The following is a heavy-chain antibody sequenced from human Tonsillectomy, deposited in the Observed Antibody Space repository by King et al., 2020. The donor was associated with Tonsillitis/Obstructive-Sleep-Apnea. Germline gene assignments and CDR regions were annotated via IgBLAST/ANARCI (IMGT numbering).Heavy chain of an antibody. J-gene: IGHJ4*02. Sequence: LQLQESGPGLVKPSETLSLTCTVSGGSISSYYWSWIRQPPGKGLEWIGYIYYSGSTNYNPSLKSRVTISVDTSKNKFSLKLSSVTAADTAVYYCARTEATIVTHYFDNWGQGTLVTVSS. CDR1: GGSISSYY. D-gene: IGHD2/OR15-2a*01. CDR3: ARTEATIVTHYFDN. V-gene: IGHV4-59*01. CDR2: IYYSGST.